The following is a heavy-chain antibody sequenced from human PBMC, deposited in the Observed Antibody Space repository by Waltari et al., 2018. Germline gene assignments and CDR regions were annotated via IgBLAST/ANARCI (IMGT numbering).Heavy chain of an antibody. D-gene: IGHD3-3*01. Sequence: EVQLVESGGGLVQPGGSLRLSCAASGFTVSSHYMSWVRQAPGKGLEWVSVIYSGGSTYYADSVKGRFTISRDNSKNTLYLQMNSLRAEDTAVYYCARGKRVFRNAFDIWGQGTMVTVSS. J-gene: IGHJ3*02. CDR2: IYSGGST. CDR3: ARGKRVFRNAFDI. V-gene: IGHV3-66*02. CDR1: GFTVSSHY.